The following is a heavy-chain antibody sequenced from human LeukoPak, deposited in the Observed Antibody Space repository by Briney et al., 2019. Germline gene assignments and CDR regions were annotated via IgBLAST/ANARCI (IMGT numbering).Heavy chain of an antibody. CDR2: ISYSGST. V-gene: IGHV4-59*01. D-gene: IGHD2-8*02. Sequence: SETLSLTCTVSGDSIRSYCWTWIRQSPGKGLEWIGYISYSGSTTYNPALKGRVTISIDTSKNLFSLSLTSVTAADTAVYYCAGDKGTNIWSFYWGQGTLVTVSS. CDR1: GDSIRSYC. CDR3: AGDKGTNIWSFY. J-gene: IGHJ4*02.